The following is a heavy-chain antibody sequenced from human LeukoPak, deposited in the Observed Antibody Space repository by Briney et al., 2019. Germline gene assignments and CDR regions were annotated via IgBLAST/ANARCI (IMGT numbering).Heavy chain of an antibody. CDR1: GFIFSGYG. CDR3: ARGIAAAGTSFAFDY. D-gene: IGHD6-13*01. V-gene: IGHV3-30*02. CDR2: IRYDGNHY. Sequence: GGSLRLSCAASGFIFSGYGMHWVRQAPGKGLEWVTFIRYDGNHYYYADSVKGRFTISRDNSKNTLYLQMNSLRVEDTAVYYCARGIAAAGTSFAFDYWGQGTLVTVSS. J-gene: IGHJ4*02.